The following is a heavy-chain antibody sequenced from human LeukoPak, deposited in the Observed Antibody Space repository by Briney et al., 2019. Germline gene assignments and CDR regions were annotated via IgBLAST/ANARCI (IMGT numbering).Heavy chain of an antibody. CDR2: INQDGSEE. Sequence: GGSLRLSCTASGFTFSNYWMTWVRQAPGKGLEWVAHINQDGSEEHYMDSVKARFTISRDNAKNSLSLQMNSLRAEDTAVYYCVRDGGVSGYDLLDYWGQGTLVTVSS. CDR1: GFTFSNYW. D-gene: IGHD5-12*01. CDR3: VRDGGVSGYDLLDY. V-gene: IGHV3-7*01. J-gene: IGHJ4*02.